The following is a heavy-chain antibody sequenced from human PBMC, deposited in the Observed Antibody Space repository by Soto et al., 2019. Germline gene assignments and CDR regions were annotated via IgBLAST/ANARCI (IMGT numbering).Heavy chain of an antibody. CDR3: ARISSVDPYGYVNGGLDV. V-gene: IGHV4-59*01. J-gene: IGHJ6*02. CDR1: CGSIRIYY. CDR2: FYHSGNS. D-gene: IGHD5-18*01. Sequence: LSLTFSVSCGSIRIYYWSLIRQSPEKGLEWIGYFYHSGNSNYNPSLKSRVTVSVDTSKNQLSLSLRSVTAADTAVYFCARISSVDPYGYVNGGLDVWGQGTTVTVSS.